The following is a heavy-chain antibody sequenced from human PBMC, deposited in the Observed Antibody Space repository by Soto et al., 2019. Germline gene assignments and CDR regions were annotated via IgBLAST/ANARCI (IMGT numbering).Heavy chain of an antibody. CDR2: INHSGST. J-gene: IGHJ6*03. CDR1: GGSFSGYY. V-gene: IGHV4-34*01. CDR3: ARPGHYYYYYMDV. Sequence: PSETLSLTCAVYGGSFSGYYWSWIRQPPGKGLEWIGEINHSGSTNYNPSLKSRVTISVDTSKNQFSLKLSSVTAADTAVYYCARPGHYYYYYMDVWGKGTTVTV.